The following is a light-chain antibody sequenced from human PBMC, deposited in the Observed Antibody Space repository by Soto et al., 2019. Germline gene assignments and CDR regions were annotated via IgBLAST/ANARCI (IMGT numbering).Light chain of an antibody. J-gene: IGLJ1*01. V-gene: IGLV1-44*01. Sequence: QSVLTQPPSASGTPGQRVTISCSGSSSKIGSSTINWYQLLPGTAPKLLIYSNDQRPSVVPARFSGSKSGTSASLAISGLQSEDEAEYYCAAWDARLNDYVFGTGTKVTVL. CDR3: AAWDARLNDYV. CDR2: SND. CDR1: SSKIGSST.